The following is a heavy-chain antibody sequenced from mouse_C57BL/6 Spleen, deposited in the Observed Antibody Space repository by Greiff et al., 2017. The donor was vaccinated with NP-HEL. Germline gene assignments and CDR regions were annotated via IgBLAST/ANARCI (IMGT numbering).Heavy chain of an antibody. CDR2: IWRGGST. V-gene: IGHV2-5*01. CDR1: GFSLTSYG. J-gene: IGHJ3*01. Sequence: VQLQESGPGLVQPSQSLSITCTVSGFSLTSYGVHWVRQSPGKGLEWLGVIWRGGSTDYNAAFMSRLSITKDNSKSQVFFKMNSLQADDTAIYYCAKGYDYDKAWFAYWGQGTLVTVSA. CDR3: AKGYDYDKAWFAY. D-gene: IGHD2-4*01.